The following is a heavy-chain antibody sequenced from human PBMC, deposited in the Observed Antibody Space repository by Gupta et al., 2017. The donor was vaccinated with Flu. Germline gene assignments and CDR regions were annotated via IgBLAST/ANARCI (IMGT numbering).Heavy chain of an antibody. Sequence: AMTWYRQAPGKGLEWVSTISGADGGYTFYADSVKGRFTISRDNTKNTFHLEMNSLRAEDTDVYYCAKGGHMSPFDYWGQGTLVTVSS. J-gene: IGHJ4*02. D-gene: IGHD2-21*01. CDR1: A. V-gene: IGHV3-23*01. CDR3: AKGGHMSPFDY. CDR2: ISGADGGYT.